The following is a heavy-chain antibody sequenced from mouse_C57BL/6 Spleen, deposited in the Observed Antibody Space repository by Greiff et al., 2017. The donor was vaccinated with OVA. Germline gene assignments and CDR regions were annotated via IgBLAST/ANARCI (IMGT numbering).Heavy chain of an antibody. CDR1: GYTFTSYW. CDR3: ARDTVVARGYFDY. J-gene: IGHJ2*01. V-gene: IGHV1-69*01. Sequence: QVQLQQPGAELVMPGASVKLSCKASGYTFTSYWMHWVKQRPGQGLEWIGEIDPSDSYTNYNQKFKGKSTLTVDKSSSTAYMQLSSLTSEDSAVYYCARDTVVARGYFDYWGQGTTLTVSS. CDR2: IDPSDSYT. D-gene: IGHD1-1*01.